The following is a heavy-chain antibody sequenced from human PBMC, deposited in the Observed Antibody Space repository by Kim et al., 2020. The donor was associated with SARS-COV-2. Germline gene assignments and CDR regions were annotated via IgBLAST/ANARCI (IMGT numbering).Heavy chain of an antibody. J-gene: IGHJ4*02. CDR3: AREGIVVVTALPYYFDY. V-gene: IGHV3-30-3*01. Sequence: GGSLRLSCAASGFTFSSYAMHWVRQAPGKGLEWVAVISYDGSNKYYADSVKGRFTISRDNSKNTLYLQMNSLRAEDTAVYYCAREGIVVVTALPYYFDYWGQGTLVTVSS. D-gene: IGHD2-21*02. CDR1: GFTFSSYA. CDR2: ISYDGSNK.